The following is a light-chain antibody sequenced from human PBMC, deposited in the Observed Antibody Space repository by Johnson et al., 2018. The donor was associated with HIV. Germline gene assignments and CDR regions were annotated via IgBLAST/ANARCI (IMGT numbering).Light chain of an antibody. CDR2: ENN. V-gene: IGLV1-51*02. CDR3: GTWDSSLSAYYV. CDR1: GSNIGSHY. Sequence: QSVLTQPPSVSAAPGQRVTISCSGRGSNIGSHYVSWYQQLPGTAPKLLIYENNRRPSGIPDRFSGSKSGTSATLGIPGLQPGDEADYYCGTWDSSLSAYYVFGTGTKVTVL. J-gene: IGLJ1*01.